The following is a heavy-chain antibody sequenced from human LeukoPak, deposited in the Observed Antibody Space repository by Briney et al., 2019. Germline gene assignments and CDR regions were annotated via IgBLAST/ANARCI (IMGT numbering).Heavy chain of an antibody. D-gene: IGHD2-2*01. V-gene: IGHV1-24*01. CDR3: ATDSSLGYCSSTSCRDDDY. J-gene: IGHJ4*02. Sequence: ASVKVSCKVSGYTLTELSMHWVRQAPGKGLEWMGGFDPEDGETIYAQKFQGRVTMTEDTSTDTAYMELSSLRSEDTAVYYCATDSSLGYCSSTSCRDDDYWGQGTLVTVSS. CDR2: FDPEDGET. CDR1: GYTLTELS.